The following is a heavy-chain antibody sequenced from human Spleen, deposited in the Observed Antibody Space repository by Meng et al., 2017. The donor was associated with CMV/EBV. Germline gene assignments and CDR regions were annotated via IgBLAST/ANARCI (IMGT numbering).Heavy chain of an antibody. J-gene: IGHJ6*02. CDR1: GYTFINYG. Sequence: ASVKVSCKASGYTFINYGITWVRQAPGQGLEWMGWISPDKGDTDYAQKFQGRVTMTTDISTTTAFMELRGLRSEDTAVYYCARGVLRAPYYDYYNGMDVWGQGTTVTVSS. D-gene: IGHD3-16*01. CDR2: ISPDKGDT. V-gene: IGHV1-18*01. CDR3: ARGVLRAPYYDYYNGMDV.